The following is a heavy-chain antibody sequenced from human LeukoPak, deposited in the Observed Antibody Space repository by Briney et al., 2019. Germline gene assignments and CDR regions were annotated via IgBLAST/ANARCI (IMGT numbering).Heavy chain of an antibody. CDR3: SKQRTYTYASEGF. D-gene: IGHD3-10*01. V-gene: IGHV3-30*02. CDR2: IRYDGSNK. J-gene: IGHJ4*02. CDR1: GFTFSSYG. Sequence: GGSLRLSCAASGFTFSSYGMHWVRQAPGKGLEWVALIRYDGSNKDYADSVKGRFAISRDNSQKTLYLQMNSLRAEDAAVYYCSKQRTYTYASEGFWGQGTLVTVSS.